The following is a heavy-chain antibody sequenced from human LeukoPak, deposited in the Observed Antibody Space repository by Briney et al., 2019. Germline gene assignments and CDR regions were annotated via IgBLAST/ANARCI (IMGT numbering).Heavy chain of an antibody. D-gene: IGHD2-2*01. J-gene: IGHJ5*02. V-gene: IGHV1-69*04. CDR2: IIPILGIA. CDR1: GGTFSSYA. CDR3: ARGRRYCSSTSCYSWFDP. Sequence: GSSVKVSCKASGGTFSSYAISWVRQAPGQGLEWMGRIIPILGIANYAQKFQGRVTITADKSTSTAYMELSSLRCEDTAVYYCARGRRYCSSTSCYSWFDPWGQGTLVTVSS.